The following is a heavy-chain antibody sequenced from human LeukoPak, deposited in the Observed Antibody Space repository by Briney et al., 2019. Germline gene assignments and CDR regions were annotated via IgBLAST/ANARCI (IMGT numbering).Heavy chain of an antibody. CDR3: AKQYSSSSVTVFDY. Sequence: SETLSLTCTVSGYSISSGYYWGWIRQPPGKGLEWIGSIYHSGSTYYNPSLKSRVTISVDTSKNQFSLKLSSVTAADTAVYYCAKQYSSSSVTVFDYWGQGTLVTVSS. V-gene: IGHV4-38-2*02. CDR1: GYSISSGYY. J-gene: IGHJ4*02. CDR2: IYHSGST. D-gene: IGHD6-6*01.